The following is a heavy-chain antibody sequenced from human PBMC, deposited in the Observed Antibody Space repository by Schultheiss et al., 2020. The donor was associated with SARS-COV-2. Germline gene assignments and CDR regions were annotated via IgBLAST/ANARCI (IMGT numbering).Heavy chain of an antibody. CDR3: ASMGNDYGGPDDY. CDR2: IYSGGST. Sequence: GGSLRLSCAASGFTFDDYGMSWVRQAPGKGLEWVAVIYSGGSTYYADSVKGRFTISRDNSKNTLYLQMNSLRAEDTAVYYCASMGNDYGGPDDYWGQGTLVTVSS. V-gene: IGHV3-53*01. CDR1: GFTFDDYG. J-gene: IGHJ4*02. D-gene: IGHD4-23*01.